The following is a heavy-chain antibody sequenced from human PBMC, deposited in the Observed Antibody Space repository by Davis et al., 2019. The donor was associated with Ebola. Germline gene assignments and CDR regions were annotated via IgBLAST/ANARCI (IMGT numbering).Heavy chain of an antibody. V-gene: IGHV3-53*05. D-gene: IGHD3-9*01. J-gene: IGHJ4*02. Sequence: GESLKISCAASGFTVSSYYMSWVRQAPGKGLEWVSVIYSGGSTYYADSVKGRFTISRDNSKNTLYLQMNSLRAEDTAVYYCARIRQRYFDYDHNPHFDYWGQGTLVTVSS. CDR1: GFTVSSYY. CDR3: ARIRQRYFDYDHNPHFDY. CDR2: IYSGGST.